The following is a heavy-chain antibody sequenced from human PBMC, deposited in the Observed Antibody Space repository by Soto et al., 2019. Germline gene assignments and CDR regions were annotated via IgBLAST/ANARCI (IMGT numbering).Heavy chain of an antibody. CDR3: ARDHPNYYYYGMDV. CDR2: IYYSGST. Sequence: QVQLQESGPGLVKPSQTLSLTCTVSGGSISSGGYYWSWIRQHPGKGLEWIGYIYYSGSTYYNPSLKSRVTISVDMSKNQFSLKLSSVTAADTAVYYCARDHPNYYYYGMDVWGQGTTVTVSS. V-gene: IGHV4-31*03. J-gene: IGHJ6*02. CDR1: GGSISSGGYY.